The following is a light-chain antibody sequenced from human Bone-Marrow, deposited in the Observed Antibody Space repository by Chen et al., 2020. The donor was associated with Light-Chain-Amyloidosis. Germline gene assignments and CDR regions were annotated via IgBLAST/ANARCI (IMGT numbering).Light chain of an antibody. CDR3: QQYFAPPLT. J-gene: IGKJ4*01. V-gene: IGKV4-1*01. CDR1: QSIFYRSTNKNY. Sequence: DIVMTQSPDSLAVSLGERAIINCKSSQSIFYRSTNKNYLAWYQQKAGQPPKLLISWTSTRQSGVPDRFRGSGSGTDFTLTISSLQAEDVAVYFCQQYFAPPLTFGGGTKVEI. CDR2: WTS.